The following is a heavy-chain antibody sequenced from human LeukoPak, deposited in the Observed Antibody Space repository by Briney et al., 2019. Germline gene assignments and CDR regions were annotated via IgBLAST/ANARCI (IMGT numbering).Heavy chain of an antibody. CDR1: GFTFDDYG. V-gene: IGHV3-23*01. CDR2: ISGSGGST. Sequence: GGSLRLSCAASGFTFDDYGMSWVRQAPGKGLEWVSAISGSGGSTYYADSVKGRFTISRDNSKNTLYLQMNSLRAEDTAVYYCAKSGYTIFGVASDYWGQGTLVTVTS. CDR3: AKSGYTIFGVASDY. D-gene: IGHD3-3*01. J-gene: IGHJ4*02.